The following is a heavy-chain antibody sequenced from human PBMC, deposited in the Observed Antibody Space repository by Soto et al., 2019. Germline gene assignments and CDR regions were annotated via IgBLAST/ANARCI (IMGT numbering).Heavy chain of an antibody. CDR2: INAGNGNT. D-gene: IGHD2-21*02. J-gene: IGHJ4*02. CDR1: GYTFTSYA. V-gene: IGHV1-3*05. Sequence: QVQLVQSGAEEKKPGASVKVSCKASGYTFTSYAMHWVRQAPGQRLEWMGWINAGNGNTKYSQKFQGRVTITRDTSASTAYRELISARCEGKGVYFCVWSILVVTALVYWCQGTRVTVSS. CDR3: VWSILVVTALVY.